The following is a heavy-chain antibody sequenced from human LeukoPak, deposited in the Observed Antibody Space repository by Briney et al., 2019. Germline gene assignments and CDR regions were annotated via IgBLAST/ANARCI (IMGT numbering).Heavy chain of an antibody. V-gene: IGHV3-21*04. J-gene: IGHJ4*02. CDR3: ARDLSDYGGNGEGFDY. CDR2: ISSSSSYI. Sequence: GGSLRLSCAASGFTFSSYSMNWVRQAPGKGLEWVSSISSSSSYIYYADSVKGRFTISRDNAKNSLYLQMNSLRAEDTALYYCARDLSDYGGNGEGFDYWGQGTLVTVSS. CDR1: GFTFSSYS. D-gene: IGHD4-23*01.